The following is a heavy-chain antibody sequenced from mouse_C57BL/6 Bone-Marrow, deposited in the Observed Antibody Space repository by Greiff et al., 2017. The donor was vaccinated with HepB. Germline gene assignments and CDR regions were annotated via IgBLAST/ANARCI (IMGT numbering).Heavy chain of an antibody. CDR1: GYAFSSSW. V-gene: IGHV1-82*01. CDR2: IYPGDGDT. Sequence: VQLQESGPELVKPGASVKISCKASGYAFSSSWMNWVKQRPGKGLEWIGRIYPGDGDTNYNGKFKGKATLTADKSSSTAYMQLSSLTSEDSAVYFCARSHYSNYEAYWGQGTLVTVSA. CDR3: ARSHYSNYEAY. J-gene: IGHJ3*01. D-gene: IGHD2-5*01.